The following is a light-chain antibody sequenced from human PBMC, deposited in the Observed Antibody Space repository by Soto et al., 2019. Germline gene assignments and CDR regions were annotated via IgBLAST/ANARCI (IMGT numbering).Light chain of an antibody. Sequence: EIVMTQSPATLSVSPGERATLSCRASQSVSIKLAWYQQRSGQGPRLLIYDTSIRATGIPARFSGSGSGTEFTLTISSLQSEDFAVYYCQQYNNWPPITFGQGTRLEIK. CDR1: QSVSIK. J-gene: IGKJ5*01. CDR2: DTS. V-gene: IGKV3-15*01. CDR3: QQYNNWPPIT.